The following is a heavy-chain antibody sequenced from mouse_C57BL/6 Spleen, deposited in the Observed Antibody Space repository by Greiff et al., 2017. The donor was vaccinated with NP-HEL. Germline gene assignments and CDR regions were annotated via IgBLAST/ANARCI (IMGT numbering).Heavy chain of an antibody. V-gene: IGHV1-15*01. CDR3: TRSYDGPFYYAMDY. Sequence: QVQLQQSGAELVRPGASVTLSCKASGYTFTDYEMHWVKQTPVHGLEWIGAIDPETGGTAYNQKFKGKAILTADKSSSTAYMELRSLTSEDSAVYYCTRSYDGPFYYAMDYWGQGTSVTVSS. D-gene: IGHD2-3*01. J-gene: IGHJ4*01. CDR1: GYTFTDYE. CDR2: IDPETGGT.